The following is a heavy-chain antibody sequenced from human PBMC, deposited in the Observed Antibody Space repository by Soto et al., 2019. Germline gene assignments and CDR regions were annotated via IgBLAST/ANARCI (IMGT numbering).Heavy chain of an antibody. CDR2: ISAYNGNT. J-gene: IGHJ6*02. CDR1: GYTFTSYG. Sequence: ASVKVSCKASGYTFTSYGISWVRQAPGQGLEWMGWISAYNGNTNYAQKLQGRVTMTTDTSTSTAYMELRSLRSDDTAVYYCARDSSSWYGYYYYCMDVWGQGTTVTVSS. D-gene: IGHD6-13*01. CDR3: ARDSSSWYGYYYYCMDV. V-gene: IGHV1-18*01.